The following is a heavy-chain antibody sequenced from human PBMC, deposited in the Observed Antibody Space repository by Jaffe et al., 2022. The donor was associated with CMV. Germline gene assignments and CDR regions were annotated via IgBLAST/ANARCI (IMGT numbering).Heavy chain of an antibody. V-gene: IGHV3-33*08. CDR2: IWYDGSNK. Sequence: QVQLVESGGGVVQPGRSLRLSCAASGFTFSSYGMHWVRQAPGKGLEWVAVIWYDGSNKYYADSVKGRFTISRDNSKNTLYLQMNSLRAEDTAVYYCARDGLWSGGFGELLYSYYYYYMDVWGKGTTVTVSS. CDR1: GFTFSSYG. CDR3: ARDGLWSGGFGELLYSYYYYYMDV. D-gene: IGHD3-10*01. J-gene: IGHJ6*03.